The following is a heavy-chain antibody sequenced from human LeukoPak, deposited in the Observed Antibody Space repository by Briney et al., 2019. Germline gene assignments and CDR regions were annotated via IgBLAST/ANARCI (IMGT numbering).Heavy chain of an antibody. Sequence: GGSLRLSCAVSGFRASDYYMSWVRQAPGKGLGWVALIRGSGDTFYGDSVKGRFTISRDDSKNTVYLRMNSLRVEDTAVYFCARDRAATQDWVEFDPWGQGTLVTVSS. J-gene: IGHJ5*02. D-gene: IGHD2-15*01. CDR3: ARDRAATQDWVEFDP. V-gene: IGHV3-66*01. CDR1: GFRASDYY. CDR2: IRGSGDT.